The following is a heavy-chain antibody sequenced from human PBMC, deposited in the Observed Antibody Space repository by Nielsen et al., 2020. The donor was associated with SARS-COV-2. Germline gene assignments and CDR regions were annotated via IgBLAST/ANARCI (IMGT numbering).Heavy chain of an antibody. V-gene: IGHV3-23*01. CDR3: ARALGYSSYSSY. CDR1: GFTFSSYA. CDR2: ITPSDGST. Sequence: GESLKISCAASGFTFSSYAMSWVRQAPGKGLEWVSAITPSDGSTFYADSVKGRFTISRDNSKNTLYLQMNSLRADGTAVYYCARALGYSSYSSYWGQGTLVTVSS. J-gene: IGHJ4*02. D-gene: IGHD6-19*01.